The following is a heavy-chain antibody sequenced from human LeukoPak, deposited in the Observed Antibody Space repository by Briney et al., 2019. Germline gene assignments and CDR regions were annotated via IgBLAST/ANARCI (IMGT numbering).Heavy chain of an antibody. CDR2: IDWDDDK. D-gene: IGHD1-26*01. CDR3: ARDRGVGATNYYYYYYMDV. J-gene: IGHJ6*03. V-gene: IGHV2-70*11. CDR1: GFSLSTSGMC. Sequence: SGPTLVNPTQTLTLTCTFSGFSLSTSGMCVSWIRQPPGKALEWLARIDWDDDKYYSTSLKTRLTISKDTSENQVVLTMTNMDPVDTATYYCARDRGVGATNYYYYYYMDVWGKGTTVTVSS.